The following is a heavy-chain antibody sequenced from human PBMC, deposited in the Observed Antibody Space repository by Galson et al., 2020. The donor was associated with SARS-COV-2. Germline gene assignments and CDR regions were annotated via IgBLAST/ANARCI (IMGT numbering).Heavy chain of an antibody. CDR1: GFSFNSYW. Sequence: GGSLRLSCAASGFSFNSYWMSWVRQTPGKGLVWVSYINSDGGSTTYADSVKGRFTISRDNTKNTVYLQMNNLRVEDPAVYYCVRDGAASYYGHYYYMDVWDKGTTVTVSS. CDR3: VRDGAASYYGHYYYMDV. V-gene: IGHV3-74*01. D-gene: IGHD1-26*01. CDR2: INSDGGST. J-gene: IGHJ6*03.